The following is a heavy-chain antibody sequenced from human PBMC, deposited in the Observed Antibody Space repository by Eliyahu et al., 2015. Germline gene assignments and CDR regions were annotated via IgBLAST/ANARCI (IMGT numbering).Heavy chain of an antibody. Sequence: EVQLVESGGGLVQPGGSXRLSCAASGFTFSSXWXXWARQAPGKGLVWVSRINSDGSSTNYADSVKGRFTISRDNAKNTLYLQMNSLRAEDTAVYYCARARGDYYENDDYFTQMPFDYWGQGTLVTVSS. V-gene: IGHV3-74*01. CDR1: GFTFSSXW. CDR3: ARARGDYYENDDYFTQMPFDY. CDR2: INSDGSST. D-gene: IGHD3-22*01. J-gene: IGHJ4*02.